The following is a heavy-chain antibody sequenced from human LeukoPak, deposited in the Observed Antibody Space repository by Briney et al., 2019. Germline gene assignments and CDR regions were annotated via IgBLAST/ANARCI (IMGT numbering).Heavy chain of an antibody. J-gene: IGHJ6*03. CDR3: ARGRGYYYYMDV. CDR2: LNHSGST. Sequence: SETLSLTCAVYGGSFSGYYWSWIRQPPGKGLEWIGELNHSGSTNYNPSLKSRVTISVDTSKNQFSLKLSSVTAADTAVYYCARGRGYYYYMDVWGKGTTVTVSS. CDR1: GGSFSGYY. V-gene: IGHV4-34*01.